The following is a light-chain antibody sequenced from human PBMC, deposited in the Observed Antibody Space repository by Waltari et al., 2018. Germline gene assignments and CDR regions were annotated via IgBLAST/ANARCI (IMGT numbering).Light chain of an antibody. Sequence: EIVLTPSPGTLSLSPGERATLSCRASQGVGTYVAWYQQKPGQAPRLLIYGASNRAAGIPDRCSGRGSGTDVSLTISRLEPEDFAVYYCQKYERLPATFGQGTKVEIK. J-gene: IGKJ1*01. CDR3: QKYERLPAT. CDR1: QGVGTY. CDR2: GAS. V-gene: IGKV3-20*01.